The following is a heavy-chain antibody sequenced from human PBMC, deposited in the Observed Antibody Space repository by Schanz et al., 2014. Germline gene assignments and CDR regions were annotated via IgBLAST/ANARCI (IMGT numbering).Heavy chain of an antibody. Sequence: EVQLVESGGGLAQPGGSLRLSCAASGITFSGYSMNWVRQAPGKGLEWVSLVSASGGGPFYADSVKGRFTISRDNSRNTVYLQMSSLRAEDTAVYYCARLDSSSWYPRYWGQGTLVTVSS. CDR3: ARLDSSSWYPRY. CDR1: GITFSGYS. CDR2: VSASGGGP. V-gene: IGHV3-23*04. J-gene: IGHJ4*02. D-gene: IGHD6-13*01.